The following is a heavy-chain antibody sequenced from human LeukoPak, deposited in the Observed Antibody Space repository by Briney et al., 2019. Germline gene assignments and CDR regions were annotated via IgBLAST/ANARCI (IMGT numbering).Heavy chain of an antibody. CDR3: AREIEGIAAVGQNWFDP. Sequence: PGGSLRLSCAASGFTFDDYAMSWVRQAPGKGLEWVSGINSIGGSTAYADSVKGRFTISRDNAKKSVYLQMNSLRAEDTALYYCAREIEGIAAVGQNWFDPWGQGTLVTVSS. J-gene: IGHJ5*02. V-gene: IGHV3-20*04. D-gene: IGHD6-13*01. CDR2: INSIGGST. CDR1: GFTFDDYA.